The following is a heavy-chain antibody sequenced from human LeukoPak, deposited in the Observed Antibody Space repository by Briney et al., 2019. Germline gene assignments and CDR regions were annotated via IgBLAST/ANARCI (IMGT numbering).Heavy chain of an antibody. CDR3: ARHPAFTGVPARPFDN. CDR1: GYSFTNYW. D-gene: IGHD1-14*01. J-gene: IGHJ4*02. Sequence: GESLKISCKGSGYSFTNYWIGWVRQMPGKGLEWMGIIWPGDSTTRYSPSFQGQVTISADKSLSTAYLQWSSLKASDTAIYYCARHPAFTGVPARPFDNWGPGILVTVSS. CDR2: IWPGDSTT. V-gene: IGHV5-51*01.